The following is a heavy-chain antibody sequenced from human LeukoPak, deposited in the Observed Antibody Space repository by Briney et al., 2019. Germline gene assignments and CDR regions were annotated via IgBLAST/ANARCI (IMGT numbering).Heavy chain of an antibody. D-gene: IGHD5/OR15-5a*01. CDR1: GLIFSRYW. CDR2: ISSDGGTT. Sequence: RGSLRLSCAASGLIFSRYWMHWVRQAPGLGLEWVSTISSDGGTTHYADSVKGRFTMSRDNAKNTLYLLMNSLEGEDAAVYYCAPLYFDPWGQGTLVTVSS. V-gene: IGHV3-74*01. J-gene: IGHJ5*02. CDR3: APLYFDP.